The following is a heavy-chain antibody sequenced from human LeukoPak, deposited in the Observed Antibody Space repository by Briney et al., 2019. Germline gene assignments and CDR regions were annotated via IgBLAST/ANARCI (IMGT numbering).Heavy chain of an antibody. CDR2: ISAYNGNT. D-gene: IGHD3-16*01. CDR3: ARDQGGLLWTTYDRYFDL. CDR1: GYTFTSYG. J-gene: IGHJ2*01. Sequence: GASVKVSCKASGYTFTSYGISWVRQAPGQGLEWMGWISAYNGNTNYAQKLQGRVTMTTDTSTSTAYMELRSLRSDDTAVYYCARDQGGLLWTTYDRYFDLWGRGTLVTVSS. V-gene: IGHV1-18*01.